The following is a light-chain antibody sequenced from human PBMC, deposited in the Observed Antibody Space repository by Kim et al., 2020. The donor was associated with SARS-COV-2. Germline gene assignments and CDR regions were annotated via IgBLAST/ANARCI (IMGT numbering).Light chain of an antibody. CDR1: SSDVGSYNL. CDR2: EVS. CDR3: CSYAGSSTYVV. J-gene: IGLJ2*01. Sequence: QSITISCTGISSDVGSYNLVSWYHQHPGKAPKLMIYEVSKRPSGVSNRFSGSKSGNTASLTISGLQAEDEADYYCCSYAGSSTYVVFGGGTQLTVL. V-gene: IGLV2-23*02.